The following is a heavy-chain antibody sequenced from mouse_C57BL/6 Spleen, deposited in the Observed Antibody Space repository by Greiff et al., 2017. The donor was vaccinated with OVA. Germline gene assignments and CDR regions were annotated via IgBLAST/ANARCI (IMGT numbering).Heavy chain of an antibody. CDR1: GYTFTDYY. CDR3: ARYWKGGGY. D-gene: IGHD4-1*01. CDR2: INPNNGGT. Sequence: VQLKHSGPELVKPGASVKISCKASGYTFTDYYMNWVKQSHGKSLEWIGDINPNNGGTSYNQKFKGKATLTVDKSSSTAYMELRSLTSEDSAVYYCARYWKGGGYWGQGTTLTVSS. V-gene: IGHV1-26*01. J-gene: IGHJ2*01.